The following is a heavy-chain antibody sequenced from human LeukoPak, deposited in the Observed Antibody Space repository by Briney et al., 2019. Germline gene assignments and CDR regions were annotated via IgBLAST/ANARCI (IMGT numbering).Heavy chain of an antibody. CDR3: AKGLSAAGDYYFDY. V-gene: IGHV3-23*01. CDR2: ISGSSGST. D-gene: IGHD2-21*01. Sequence: GGSLRLSCAASGFTFSNYAMSWVRQAPGKGLEWLSTISGSSGSTYYADSVKGRFTIPRDNSKNTVYLQMKSLRVEATAVYYCAKGLSAAGDYYFDYWGQGALVTVSS. CDR1: GFTFSNYA. J-gene: IGHJ4*02.